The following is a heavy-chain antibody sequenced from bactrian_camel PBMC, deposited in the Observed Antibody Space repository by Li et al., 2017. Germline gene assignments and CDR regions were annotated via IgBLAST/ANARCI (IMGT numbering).Heavy chain of an antibody. D-gene: IGHD1*01. CDR1: GYTYNRNC. CDR2: IAGDRRT. Sequence: HVQLVESGGGLVQPGGSLRLSCAASGYTYNRNCMAWFRQALGKEREGVAAIAGDRRTNYADSVKGRFTISRDGAKNDIVLQMGSLKPEDTGTYYCAADLVTDGPFLNDTEYYYWGQGTQVTVS. CDR3: AADLVTDGPFLNDTEYYY. V-gene: IGHV3S53*01. J-gene: IGHJ4*01.